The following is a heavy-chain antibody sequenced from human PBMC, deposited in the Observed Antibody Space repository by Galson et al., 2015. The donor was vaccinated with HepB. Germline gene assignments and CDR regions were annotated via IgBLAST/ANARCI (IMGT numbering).Heavy chain of an antibody. Sequence: SVKVSCKASGYTFTSYYMHWVRQAPGQGLEWMGIINPSGGSTSYAQKFQGRVTMTRDTSTSTVYMELSSLRSEDTAVYYCARDYRHTYYYDSSGYLDYWGQGTLVTVSS. CDR3: ARDYRHTYYYDSSGYLDY. V-gene: IGHV1-46*03. CDR2: INPSGGST. CDR1: GYTFTSYY. D-gene: IGHD3-22*01. J-gene: IGHJ4*02.